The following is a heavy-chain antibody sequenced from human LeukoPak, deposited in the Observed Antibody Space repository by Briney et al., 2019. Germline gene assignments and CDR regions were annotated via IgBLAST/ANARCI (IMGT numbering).Heavy chain of an antibody. CDR1: GGSISSSSYY. Sequence: PSETLSLTCTVSGGSISSSSYYWGWIRQPPGKGLEWIGRIYYSGSTYYNPSLKSRVTISVDASKNQFSLKLSSVTAADTAVYYCARHPDTAMVFDYWGQGTLVTVSS. V-gene: IGHV4-39*01. CDR3: ARHPDTAMVFDY. J-gene: IGHJ4*02. D-gene: IGHD5-18*01. CDR2: IYYSGST.